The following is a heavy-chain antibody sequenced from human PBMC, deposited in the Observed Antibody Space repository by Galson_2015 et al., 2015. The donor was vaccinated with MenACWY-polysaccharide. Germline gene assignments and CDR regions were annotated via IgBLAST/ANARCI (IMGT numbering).Heavy chain of an antibody. J-gene: IGHJ4*02. D-gene: IGHD5-24*01. CDR3: AREGGRRDGYEYVDT. V-gene: IGHV6-1*01. Sequence: CAISGDSVASKSATWDWIRQSPSRGLEWLGRTYLRSRWYYDYAESVKGRITISPDTSKNQFSLQLNSVTPEDTAVYYCAREGGRRDGYEYVDTWGQGTLVTVSS. CDR2: TYLRSRWYY. CDR1: GDSVASKSAT.